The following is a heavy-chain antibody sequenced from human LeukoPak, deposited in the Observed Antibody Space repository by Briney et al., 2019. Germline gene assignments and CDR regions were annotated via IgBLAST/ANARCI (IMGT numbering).Heavy chain of an antibody. CDR1: GFTFSNAW. Sequence: GGSLRLSCAASGFTFSNAWMSWVRQAPGKGLEWGGRIKSKTDGGTTDYAAPVKGRFTISRDDSKNTLYLQMNSLKTEDTAVYYCTTGPSSYSSGWYLSWGQGTMVTVSS. CDR3: TTGPSSYSSGWYLS. D-gene: IGHD6-19*01. J-gene: IGHJ3*01. V-gene: IGHV3-15*01. CDR2: IKSKTDGGTT.